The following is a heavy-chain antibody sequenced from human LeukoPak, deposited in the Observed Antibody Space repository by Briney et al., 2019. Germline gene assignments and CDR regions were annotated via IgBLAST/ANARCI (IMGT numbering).Heavy chain of an antibody. J-gene: IGHJ4*02. CDR3: ARGQRGYSYGLDY. V-gene: IGHV1-2*02. CDR2: INPNSGGT. D-gene: IGHD5-18*01. CDR1: GYTFTGYY. Sequence: ASVTVSFKASGYTFTGYYMHWVRQAPGQGLEWMGWINPNSGGTNYAQKFQGRVTMTRDTSISTAYMELSRLRSDDTAVYYCARGQRGYSYGLDYWGQGTLVTVSS.